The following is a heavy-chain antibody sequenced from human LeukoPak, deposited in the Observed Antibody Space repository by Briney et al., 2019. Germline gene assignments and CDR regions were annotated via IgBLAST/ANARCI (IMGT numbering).Heavy chain of an antibody. CDR3: ARDFPVGYCSGGSCAAEYFQH. CDR2: IKQDGSEK. D-gene: IGHD2-15*01. V-gene: IGHV3-7*01. Sequence: GGSLRLSCAASGFTFSSYWMSWVRQAPGKGLEWVANIKQDGSEKYYVDSVKGRFTISRDNAKNSLYLQMNSLRAEDTAVYYCARDFPVGYCSGGSCAAEYFQHWGQGTLVTVSS. CDR1: GFTFSSYW. J-gene: IGHJ1*01.